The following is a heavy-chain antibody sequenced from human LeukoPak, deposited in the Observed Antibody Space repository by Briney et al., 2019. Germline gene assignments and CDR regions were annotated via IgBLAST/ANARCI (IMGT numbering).Heavy chain of an antibody. CDR2: IYPGDSDI. CDR1: GYSFTTYW. D-gene: IGHD1-26*01. V-gene: IGHV5-51*01. CDR3: ARACGYNKLSGSFCY. J-gene: IGHJ4*02. Sequence: GESLKISCKGSGYSFTTYWIGWVRQMPGKGLEWMGMIYPGDSDIRYSPSFQGQVTISADKSITTAYLQWSSLKASDTAMYYCARACGYNKLSGSFCYWGQGTLVTVSS.